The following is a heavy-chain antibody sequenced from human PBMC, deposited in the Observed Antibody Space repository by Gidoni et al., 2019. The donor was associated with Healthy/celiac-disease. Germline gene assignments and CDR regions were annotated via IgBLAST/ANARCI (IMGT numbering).Heavy chain of an antibody. CDR3: ARHTRQQWLVPYYYYGMDV. CDR2: IYYSGST. Sequence: QVQLQESGPGLVKPSETLSLTCTVSGGPISSSYWRWIRQPPGKGLEWIGYIYYSGSTNYTPSLKSRVTISVDTSKNQFSLKLSSVPAAYPAVYYCARHTRQQWLVPYYYYGMDVWGQGTTVTVSS. CDR1: GGPISSSY. V-gene: IGHV4-59*08. D-gene: IGHD6-19*01. J-gene: IGHJ6*02.